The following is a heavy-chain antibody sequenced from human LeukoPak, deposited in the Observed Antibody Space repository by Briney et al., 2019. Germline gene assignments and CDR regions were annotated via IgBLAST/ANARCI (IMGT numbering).Heavy chain of an antibody. V-gene: IGHV1-18*01. J-gene: IGHJ4*02. D-gene: IGHD2-2*01. CDR2: ISSYNGRT. CDR3: ARVEWSQLLLRIHTAYFFDA. Sequence: RRGSVKVSCKASGYTFTDYGIGWVRQAPGQGLEWMGRISSYNGRTNDAQNHQGRLTITTDTSTTTAYMDLASLTSDDTAVYYCARVEWSQLLLRIHTAYFFDAWGRGTLVTVSS. CDR1: GYTFTDYG.